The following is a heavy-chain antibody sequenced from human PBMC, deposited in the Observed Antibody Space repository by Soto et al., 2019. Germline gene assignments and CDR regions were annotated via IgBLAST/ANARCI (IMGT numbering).Heavy chain of an antibody. J-gene: IGHJ3*02. D-gene: IGHD1-1*01. CDR1: GFTFSSYA. Sequence: GGSLRLSCAASGFTFSSYAMSWVRQAPGKGLEWVAYISSSSSTIYYADSVKGRFTISRDNAKNSLYLQMNSLRDEDTAVYYWAIDYWTKIVDTVAFDIWGQGTMVTVSS. CDR2: ISSSSSTI. CDR3: AIDYWTKIVDTVAFDI. V-gene: IGHV3-48*02.